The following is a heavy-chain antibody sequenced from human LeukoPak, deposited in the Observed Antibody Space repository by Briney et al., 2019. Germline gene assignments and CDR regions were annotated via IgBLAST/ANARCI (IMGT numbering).Heavy chain of an antibody. Sequence: ASVKVSCKASGYTFTGYYMHWVRQAPGQGLERMGWINPNSGGTNYAQKFQGRVTMTRDTSISTAYMELSRLRSGDTAVYYCARGSKIMITFGGVIVHWGQGTLVTVSS. J-gene: IGHJ5*02. CDR3: ARGSKIMITFGGVIVH. CDR1: GYTFTGYY. CDR2: INPNSGGT. V-gene: IGHV1-2*02. D-gene: IGHD3-16*01.